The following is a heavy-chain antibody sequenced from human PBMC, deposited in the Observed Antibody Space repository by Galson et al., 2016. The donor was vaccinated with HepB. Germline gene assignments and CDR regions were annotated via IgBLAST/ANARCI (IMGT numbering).Heavy chain of an antibody. Sequence: TLSLTCTVSGGSISSGGYYWSWIRQHPGKGLEWIGYIYFSGSTSYNPSLKSRLTISVDTSKNQFSLKLSSVTAADTALYYCARAWGYNWNGGVFDYCGQGTLVTVSS. CDR2: IYFSGST. V-gene: IGHV4-31*03. D-gene: IGHD1-20*01. CDR3: ARAWGYNWNGGVFDY. J-gene: IGHJ4*02. CDR1: GGSISSGGYY.